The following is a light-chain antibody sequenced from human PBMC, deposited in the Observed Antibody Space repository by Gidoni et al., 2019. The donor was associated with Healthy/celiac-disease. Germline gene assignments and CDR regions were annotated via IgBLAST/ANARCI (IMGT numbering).Light chain of an antibody. CDR1: QSALYSSNNKNY. Sequence: DIVITQSPDSLPVSLGERATINCKSSQSALYSSNNKNYLAWYQQKPGQPPKLLIYWASTRESGVPDRFSGSGSGTDFTLTISSVQAEDVAVYYCQQYYSTPPTFGQGTKLEIK. J-gene: IGKJ2*01. CDR3: QQYYSTPPT. CDR2: WAS. V-gene: IGKV4-1*01.